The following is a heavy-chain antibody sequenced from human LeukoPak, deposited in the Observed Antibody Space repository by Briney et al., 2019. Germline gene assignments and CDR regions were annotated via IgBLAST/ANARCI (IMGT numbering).Heavy chain of an antibody. CDR2: IDQSGGRN. CDR3: ARDVEGGTFDI. Sequence: GGSLRLSCAASGFTFIRFWLNWVRQAPGRGLEWVANIDQSGGRNNYVDSVKGRFTISRDNAKNSLFLEMSSLRADDTAVYFCARDVEGGTFDIWGQGTTVTVSS. V-gene: IGHV3-7*05. J-gene: IGHJ3*02. D-gene: IGHD3-16*01. CDR1: GFTFIRFW.